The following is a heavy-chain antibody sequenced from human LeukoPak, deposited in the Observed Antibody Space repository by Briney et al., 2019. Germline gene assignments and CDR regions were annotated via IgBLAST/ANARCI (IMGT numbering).Heavy chain of an antibody. V-gene: IGHV3-21*01. Sequence: SGGPLRLPCAPSGFPFKSLSMNWAPQPPGRGREGFASISSSSSYIYYADSVKGRFTISRDNAKNSLCLQMNSLRAEDTAVYYCAREDSGSYSVNWDYWGQGTLVTVSS. J-gene: IGHJ4*02. CDR1: GFPFKSLS. D-gene: IGHD1-26*01. CDR3: AREDSGSYSVNWDY. CDR2: ISSSSSYI.